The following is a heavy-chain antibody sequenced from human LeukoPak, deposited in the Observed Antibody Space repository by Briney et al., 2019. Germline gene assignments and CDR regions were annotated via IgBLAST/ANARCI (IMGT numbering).Heavy chain of an antibody. V-gene: IGHV4-34*01. D-gene: IGHD6-13*01. CDR3: ARGGRSSLEPGLVDP. CDR2: INHSGST. CDR1: GGSFSGYY. Sequence: SETLSLTCAVYGGSFSGYYWSWIRQPPGKGLEWIGEINHSGSTNYNPSLKSRVTISVDKSKNQFSLKLSSVTAADTAVYYCARGGRSSLEPGLVDPWGQGTLVTVSS. J-gene: IGHJ5*02.